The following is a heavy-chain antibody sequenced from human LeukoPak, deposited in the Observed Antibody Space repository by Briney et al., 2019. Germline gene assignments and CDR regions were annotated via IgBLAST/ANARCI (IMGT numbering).Heavy chain of an antibody. CDR1: GDSISSGRYY. J-gene: IGHJ5*02. CDR3: ARNRYYYGSGSYGVPNWFDP. CDR2: LYSSGAT. V-gene: IGHV4-61*02. Sequence: SETLSLTCTVSGDSISSGRYYWSWIRQPAGKGLEWIGRLYSSGATNYSPFLKGRITISLDTSKNQFSLKLSSVTAADTAVYYCARNRYYYGSGSYGVPNWFDPWGQGTLVTVSS. D-gene: IGHD3-10*01.